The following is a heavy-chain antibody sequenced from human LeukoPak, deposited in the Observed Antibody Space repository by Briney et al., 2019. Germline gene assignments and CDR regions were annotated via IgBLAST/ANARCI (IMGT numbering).Heavy chain of an antibody. CDR2: INHSGST. CDR3: AREASRTDIVVVPAARDTNYYYYYGMDV. J-gene: IGHJ6*02. D-gene: IGHD2-2*01. CDR1: GGSFSGYY. Sequence: SETLSLTCAVYGGSFSGYYWSWIRQPPGKGLEWIGEINHSGSTNYNPSLKSRVTISVDKSKNQFSLKLSSVTAADTAVYYCAREASRTDIVVVPAARDTNYYYYYGMDVWGQGTTVTVSS. V-gene: IGHV4-34*01.